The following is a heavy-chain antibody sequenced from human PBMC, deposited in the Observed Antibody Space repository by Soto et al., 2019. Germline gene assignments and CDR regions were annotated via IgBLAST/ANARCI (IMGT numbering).Heavy chain of an antibody. V-gene: IGHV3-30*18. CDR2: ISYDGSNK. J-gene: IGHJ4*02. Sequence: QVQLVESGGGVVQPGRSLRLSCAASGFTFSSYGMHWVRQAPGKGLEWVAVISYDGSNKYYEDSVTGRFTISRDNSKNTLYLQMNSLRAEDTAVYYCAKDLYGSWEVLRYFDWPLDYWGQGTLVTVSS. CDR3: AKDLYGSWEVLRYFDWPLDY. D-gene: IGHD3-9*01. CDR1: GFTFSSYG.